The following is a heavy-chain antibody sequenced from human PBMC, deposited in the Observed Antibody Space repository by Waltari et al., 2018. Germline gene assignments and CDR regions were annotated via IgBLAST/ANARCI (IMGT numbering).Heavy chain of an antibody. CDR3: AKGGYGDQDY. CDR2: ISYDGSNK. D-gene: IGHD4-17*01. J-gene: IGHJ4*02. Sequence: QVQLVESGGGVVQPGRSLRLSCPASGFTFRSYGMHWVRQSPGKGLEWVSVISYDGSNKYYADSVKGRFTISRDNSKNTLYLQMNSLRAEDTAVYYCAKGGYGDQDYWGQGTLVTVSS. CDR1: GFTFRSYG. V-gene: IGHV3-30*18.